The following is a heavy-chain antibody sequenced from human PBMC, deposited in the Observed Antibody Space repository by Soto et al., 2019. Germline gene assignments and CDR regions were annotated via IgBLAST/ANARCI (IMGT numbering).Heavy chain of an antibody. CDR3: ARVSRSFPVTGDFDY. CDR2: IIPIFGTA. D-gene: IGHD7-27*01. V-gene: IGHV1-69*14. Sequence: QVQLVQSGAEVKKPGSSVKVSCKASGDTFSRYAISWVRQAPGQGLEWMGGIIPIFGTANYAQKFQGRVTITADKSTSTVYMTLSSLRSEDTAVYYCARVSRSFPVTGDFDYWGQGTLVTVSS. CDR1: GDTFSRYA. J-gene: IGHJ4*02.